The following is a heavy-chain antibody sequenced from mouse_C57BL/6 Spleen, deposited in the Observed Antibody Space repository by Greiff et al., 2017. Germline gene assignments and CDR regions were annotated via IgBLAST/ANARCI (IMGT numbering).Heavy chain of an antibody. CDR2: IDPSDSYT. CDR3: ARSDYYGSSLGYFDY. CDR1: GYTFTGYW. D-gene: IGHD1-1*01. Sequence: QVQLQQSGAELMKPGASVKLSCKATGYTFTGYWIEWVKQRPGQGLEWIGEIDPSDSYTNYNQKFKGKSTLTVDKSSSTAYMQLSSLTSEDSAVYYCARSDYYGSSLGYFDYWGQGTTLTVSS. J-gene: IGHJ2*01. V-gene: IGHV1-69*01.